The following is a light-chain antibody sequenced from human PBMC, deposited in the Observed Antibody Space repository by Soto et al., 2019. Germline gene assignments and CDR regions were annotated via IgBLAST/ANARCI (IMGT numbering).Light chain of an antibody. V-gene: IGLV2-8*01. CDR2: EVT. Sequence: QSVLTQPPSASGSPGQSVTISCTRTSGDVGGYDYVSWYQQHPGKAPKLMIYEVTKRPLGVPDRFSGSKSGNTASLTVSGLQAEDEADYYGSSYAGSDNPYVFGTGTKVTVL. CDR1: SGDVGGYDY. CDR3: SSYAGSDNPYV. J-gene: IGLJ1*01.